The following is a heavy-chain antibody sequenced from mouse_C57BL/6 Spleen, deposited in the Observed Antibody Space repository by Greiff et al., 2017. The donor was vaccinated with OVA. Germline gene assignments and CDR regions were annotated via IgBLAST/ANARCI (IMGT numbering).Heavy chain of an antibody. D-gene: IGHD1-1*01. CDR1: GFTFSSYG. J-gene: IGHJ2*01. V-gene: IGHV5-6*02. CDR2: ISSGGSYT. Sequence: EVKLVESGGDLVKPGGSLKLSCAASGFTFSSYGMSWVRQTPDKRLEWVATISSGGSYTYYPDSVKGRFTISRDNAKNTLYLQMSSLKSEDTAMYYCASRLITTVVVPFDYWGQGTTLTVSS. CDR3: ASRLITTVVVPFDY.